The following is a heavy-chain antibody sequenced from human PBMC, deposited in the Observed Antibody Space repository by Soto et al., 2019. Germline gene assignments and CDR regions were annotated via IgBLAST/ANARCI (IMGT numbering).Heavy chain of an antibody. CDR2: ISAYNGNT. CDR3: AIHHAPQTARLCSYYFDY. V-gene: IGHV1-18*01. D-gene: IGHD3-10*02. Sequence: ASVKVSCKASGYTFTSYGISWVRQAPGQGLEWMGWISAYNGNTNYAQKLQGRVTMTTDTSTSTAYMELRSLRSDDTAVYYCAIHHAPQTARLCSYYFDYWVQGTLVTVSS. J-gene: IGHJ4*02. CDR1: GYTFTSYG.